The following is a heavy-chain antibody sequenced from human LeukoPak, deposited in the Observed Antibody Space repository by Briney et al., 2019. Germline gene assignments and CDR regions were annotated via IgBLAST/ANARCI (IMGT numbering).Heavy chain of an antibody. CDR1: GGSISSSSYY. Sequence: SETLSLTCTVSGGSISSSSYYWGWIRQPPGKGLEWIGSIYYSGSTYYNPSLKSRVTISVDTSKNQFSLKLSSVTAADTAVYCCARVDSSSWYYYYGMDVWGQGTTVTVSS. CDR3: ARVDSSSWYYYYGMDV. J-gene: IGHJ6*02. V-gene: IGHV4-39*01. CDR2: IYYSGST. D-gene: IGHD6-13*01.